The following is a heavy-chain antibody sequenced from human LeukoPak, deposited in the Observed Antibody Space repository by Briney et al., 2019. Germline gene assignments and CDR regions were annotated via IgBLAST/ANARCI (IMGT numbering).Heavy chain of an antibody. Sequence: GGSLRLSCAASGFTFSSYNMNWVRQAPGKGLEWVSSISSSGNYIYYADSLKGRFTISRDNAKNSLYLQMSSLRAEDTAVYYCARGRDLEGGFDYWGQGTLVTVSS. V-gene: IGHV3-21*01. CDR2: ISSSGNYI. D-gene: IGHD3-3*01. CDR1: GFTFSSYN. J-gene: IGHJ4*02. CDR3: ARGRDLEGGFDY.